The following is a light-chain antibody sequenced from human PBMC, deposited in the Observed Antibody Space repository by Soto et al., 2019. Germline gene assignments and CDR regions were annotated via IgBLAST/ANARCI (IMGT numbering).Light chain of an antibody. J-gene: IGKJ3*01. Sequence: TQSPATLSLSPGERATLSCGASQSVSSNYLAWYQQKPGKAPKLLIYTASRLQSGVPSRFSGSGSGTDFTLTISSLQPEDFATYYCQQTNSFPFTFGPGTKVDIK. CDR1: QSVSSNY. CDR2: TAS. V-gene: IGKV1-12*01. CDR3: QQTNSFPFT.